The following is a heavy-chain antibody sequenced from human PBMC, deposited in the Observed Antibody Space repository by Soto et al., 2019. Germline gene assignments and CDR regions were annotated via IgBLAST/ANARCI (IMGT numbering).Heavy chain of an antibody. CDR3: ARGDREDIAVVVGARPGEYGVDV. CDR1: GFTFRIYA. V-gene: IGHV3-30-3*01. D-gene: IGHD2-15*01. Sequence: QVHLVESVGGVVQPGRSLRLSCAASGFTFRIYAMHWVRQAPGKGLECVAVISYDGSNKFYRDSVKGRFTISRDNSKNTLYLQINSLRYEDTAVYYCARGDREDIAVVVGARPGEYGVDVWGQGTTVTVSS. J-gene: IGHJ6*02. CDR2: ISYDGSNK.